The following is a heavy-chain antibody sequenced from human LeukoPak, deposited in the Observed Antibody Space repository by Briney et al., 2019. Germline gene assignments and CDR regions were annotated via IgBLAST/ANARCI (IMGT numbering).Heavy chain of an antibody. V-gene: IGHV3-23*01. D-gene: IGHD3-10*01. CDR3: AKDKTTMARGYYYYYYMDV. J-gene: IGHJ6*03. CDR2: ISGSRGST. CDR1: GFTFSSYA. Sequence: GGSLRLSCAASGFTFSSYAMSWVRQAPGKGLEWVSAISGSRGSTHYADSVKGRFTISRDNSKNTLYLQMNSLRAEDTAVYYCAKDKTTMARGYYYYYYMDVWGKGTTVTISS.